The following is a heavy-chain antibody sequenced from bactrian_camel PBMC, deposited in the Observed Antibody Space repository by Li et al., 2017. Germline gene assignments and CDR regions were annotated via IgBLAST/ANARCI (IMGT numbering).Heavy chain of an antibody. CDR2: IYTGSGNT. CDR1: GYTYNRNC. CDR3: AAECGYGWARKTY. D-gene: IGHD5*01. J-gene: IGHJ4*01. V-gene: IGHV3S1*01. Sequence: QLVESGGDLVQAGGSLRLSCAASGYTYNRNCMAWFRQAPGKEREGVARIYTGSGNTYYADSVKGRFTISQDNAKNTVYLQMNSLKLEDTAVYTCAAECGYGWARKTYWGHGTQVTVS.